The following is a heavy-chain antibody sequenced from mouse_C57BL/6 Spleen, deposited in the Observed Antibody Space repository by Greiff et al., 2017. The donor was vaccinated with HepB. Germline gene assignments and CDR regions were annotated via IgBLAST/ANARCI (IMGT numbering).Heavy chain of an antibody. V-gene: IGHV14-4*01. Sequence: VQLQQSGAELVRPGASVKLSCTASGFNIKDDYMHWVKQRPEQGLEWIGWIDPENGDTEYASKFQGKATITADTSSNTAYLQRSSLTSEDTAVYYGTSLYDGYYTWFAYWGQGTLVTVSA. J-gene: IGHJ3*01. CDR1: GFNIKDDY. CDR3: TSLYDGYYTWFAY. D-gene: IGHD2-3*01. CDR2: IDPENGDT.